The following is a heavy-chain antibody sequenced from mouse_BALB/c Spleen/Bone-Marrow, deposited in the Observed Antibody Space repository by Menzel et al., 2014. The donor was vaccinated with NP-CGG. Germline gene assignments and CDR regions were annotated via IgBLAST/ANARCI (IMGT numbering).Heavy chain of an antibody. J-gene: IGHJ3*01. D-gene: IGHD2-4*01. V-gene: IGHV5-9-2*01. CDR1: GFSFSNYG. Sequence: EVQRVESGGGLVKSGGSLKLSRAASGFSFSNYGMSWLRQTPEKRLEWVATISGDGRYTFYSDSVKGRFTISRDNAKNNLYLQLSGLRSEDTALYYCARHAYYDQTEVSFVCWGQGTLVTVSA. CDR3: ARHAYYDQTEVSFVC. CDR2: ISGDGRYT.